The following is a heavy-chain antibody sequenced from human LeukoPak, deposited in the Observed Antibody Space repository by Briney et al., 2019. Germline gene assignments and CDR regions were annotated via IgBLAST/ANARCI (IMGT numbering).Heavy chain of an antibody. CDR1: GGSISSYN. V-gene: IGHV4-59*01. J-gene: IGHJ6*03. Sequence: SETLSLTCTVSGGSISSYNWSWIRQPPGKGLEWSAYIYYSGSTSYNPSLKSRVTISIDTSGTQFSQKMSFVTAADTAVYYCARQVVVAATRDYYYYMDVWGTGTTVTVSS. CDR3: ARQVVVAATRDYYYYMDV. D-gene: IGHD2-15*01. CDR2: IYYSGST.